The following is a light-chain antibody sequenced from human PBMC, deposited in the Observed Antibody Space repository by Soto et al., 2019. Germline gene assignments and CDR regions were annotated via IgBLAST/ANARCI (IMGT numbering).Light chain of an antibody. CDR2: KAA. CDR1: DNIAPW. Sequence: DIQMTESSSTLSASVGNSVAITCRASDNIAPWVAWYQQKPGKAPKLLIYKAANLADEVPSRFAGSGSGTDFTLTITSLKTDDFATYYCQHYNSFSRTFGQGTKVDIK. V-gene: IGKV1-5*03. CDR3: QHYNSFSRT. J-gene: IGKJ1*01.